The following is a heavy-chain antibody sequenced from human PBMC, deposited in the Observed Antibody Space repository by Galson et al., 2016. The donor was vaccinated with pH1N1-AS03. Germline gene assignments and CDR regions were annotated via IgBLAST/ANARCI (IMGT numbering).Heavy chain of an antibody. CDR3: AKGRGFILDS. Sequence: SLRLSCAASGFAVSDYYVSWVRQAPGQGLDWVSIINREATGYYSASVQGRFTIARDSSNNVVYLQMNALRPDDTAVYYCAKGRGFILDSWGQGTLVTVSS. CDR1: GFAVSDYY. D-gene: IGHD5-24*01. V-gene: IGHV3-53*05. J-gene: IGHJ4*02. CDR2: INREATG.